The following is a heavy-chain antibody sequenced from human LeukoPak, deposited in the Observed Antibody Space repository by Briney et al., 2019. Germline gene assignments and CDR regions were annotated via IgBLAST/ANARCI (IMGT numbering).Heavy chain of an antibody. J-gene: IGHJ3*02. Sequence: PSETLSLTCTVSGGSISSSSYYWGWICQPPGKGLEWIGSIYYSGSTYYNPSLKSRVTISVDTSKNQFSLKLSSVTAADTAVYYCASGNPTSDAFDIWGQGTMVTVSS. D-gene: IGHD1-14*01. CDR2: IYYSGST. V-gene: IGHV4-39*01. CDR1: GGSISSSSYY. CDR3: ASGNPTSDAFDI.